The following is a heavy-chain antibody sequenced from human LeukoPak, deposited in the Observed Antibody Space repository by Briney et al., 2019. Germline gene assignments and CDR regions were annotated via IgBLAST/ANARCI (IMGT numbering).Heavy chain of an antibody. D-gene: IGHD3-22*01. CDR3: ASVPHPYYYDSSGSPGGWFDP. V-gene: IGHV4-59*01. CDR1: GGSISSYY. CDR2: IYYSGST. Sequence: SETLSLTCTVSGGSISSYYGSWVRQPPGKGLEWVGYIYYSGSTNYNPSLKSRVTISVEKSKKQFSLTLSSVTAADTAVYYCASVPHPYYYDSSGSPGGWFDPWGQGTLVTVSS. J-gene: IGHJ5*02.